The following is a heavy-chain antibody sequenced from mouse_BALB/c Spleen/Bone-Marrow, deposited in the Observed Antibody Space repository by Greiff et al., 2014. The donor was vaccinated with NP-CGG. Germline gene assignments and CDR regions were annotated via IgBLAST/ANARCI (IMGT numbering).Heavy chain of an antibody. CDR2: IAPGSGST. CDR1: GYTFTNYW. V-gene: IGHV1S41*01. Sequence: DLVKPGASVKLSCKTSGYTFTNYWINWIKQRPGQGLEWLGRIAPGSGSTYYNEMFKVKAPLTVDTSSSTAYIQLSSLSPEDSAVYFCTRERYGYDGWYFDVWGAGPTVTVSS. CDR3: TRERYGYDGWYFDV. D-gene: IGHD2-2*01. J-gene: IGHJ1*01.